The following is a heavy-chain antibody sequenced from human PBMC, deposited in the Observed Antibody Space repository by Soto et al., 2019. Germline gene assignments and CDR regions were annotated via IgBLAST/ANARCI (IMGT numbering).Heavy chain of an antibody. CDR3: ARDDYGDYVYFQH. Sequence: PSETLSLTCAVYGGSFSGYYWSWIRQPPGKGLEWIGEINHSGSTNYNPSLKSRVTISVDTSKNQFSLKLSSVTAADTAVYYCARDDYGDYVYFQHWGQGTLVTVS. D-gene: IGHD4-17*01. V-gene: IGHV4-34*01. J-gene: IGHJ1*01. CDR2: INHSGST. CDR1: GGSFSGYY.